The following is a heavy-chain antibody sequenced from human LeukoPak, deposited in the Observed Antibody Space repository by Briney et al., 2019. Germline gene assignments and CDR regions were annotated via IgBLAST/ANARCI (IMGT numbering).Heavy chain of an antibody. CDR2: ISGSGDNT. D-gene: IGHD6-19*01. J-gene: IGHJ5*02. CDR1: GFTFSTYA. Sequence: GGSLRLSCAASGFTFSTYAMNWVRQAPGKGLEWVSGISGSGDNTYHADSVKGRFSISRDNSKNTLYLQMNNLRAEDTAVYYCAKDKGYSSGWYLLDPWGQGTLVTVSS. V-gene: IGHV3-23*01. CDR3: AKDKGYSSGWYLLDP.